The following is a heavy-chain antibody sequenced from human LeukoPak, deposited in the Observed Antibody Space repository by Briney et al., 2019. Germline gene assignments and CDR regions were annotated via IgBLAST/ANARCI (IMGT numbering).Heavy chain of an antibody. J-gene: IGHJ3*02. CDR3: ARCWGSGIYLFDAFDI. Sequence: GGSLRLSCAASGFTFSSYGMHWVRQAPGKGLEWVAVISYDGSNKYYADSVKGRFTISRDNAKKSLYLQMNSLRAEDTAVYYCARCWGSGIYLFDAFDIWGQGTVVTVSS. CDR1: GFTFSSYG. CDR2: ISYDGSNK. D-gene: IGHD1-26*01. V-gene: IGHV3-30*03.